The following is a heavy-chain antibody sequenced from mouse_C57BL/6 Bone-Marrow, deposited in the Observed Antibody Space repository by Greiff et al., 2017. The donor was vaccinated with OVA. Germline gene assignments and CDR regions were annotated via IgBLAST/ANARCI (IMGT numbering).Heavy chain of an antibody. J-gene: IGHJ4*01. CDR2: IDPSDSYT. V-gene: IGHV1-69*01. CDR1: GYTFTSYW. D-gene: IGHD2-4*01. Sequence: VQLQQPGAELVMPGASVKLSCKASGYTFTSYWMHWVKQRPGQGLEWIGDIDPSDSYTNYNQKFKGKSTLTVDKSSSTAYMQLSSLTSEDSAVYYCVGYEYDGGSMDYWGRGTAVTVSS. CDR3: VGYEYDGGSMDY.